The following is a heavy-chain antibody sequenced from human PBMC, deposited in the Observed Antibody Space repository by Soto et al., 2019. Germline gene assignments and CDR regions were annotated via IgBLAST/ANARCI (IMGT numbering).Heavy chain of an antibody. J-gene: IGHJ2*01. CDR1: GFTFSGYA. CDR3: VKDRDRSSWYCSPFEL. CDR2: ISSNGGST. Sequence: GRSLRLSCSGSGFTFSGYAMHWVRQAPGKGLEYVSGISSNGGSTYYTDSVKGRFTISRDNSKNTLYLLMSSLRAEDTAVYYCVKDRDRSSWYCSPFELWGRGTLVTVSS. V-gene: IGHV3-64D*06. D-gene: IGHD6-13*01.